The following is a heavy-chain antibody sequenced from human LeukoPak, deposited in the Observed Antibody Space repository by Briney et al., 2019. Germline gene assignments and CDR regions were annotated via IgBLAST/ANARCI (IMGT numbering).Heavy chain of an antibody. D-gene: IGHD6-13*01. CDR3: AREGYSSSWSAKYDY. J-gene: IGHJ4*02. CDR2: IYTSGST. Sequence: SETLSLTCTVSGGSISSYYWSWLRQPAGKGLEGIGRIYTSGSTNYNPSLTSRVTMSVDTSKNQFSLKLSSVPAADTAVYYCAREGYSSSWSAKYDYWGQGTLVTVSS. CDR1: GGSISSYY. V-gene: IGHV4-4*07.